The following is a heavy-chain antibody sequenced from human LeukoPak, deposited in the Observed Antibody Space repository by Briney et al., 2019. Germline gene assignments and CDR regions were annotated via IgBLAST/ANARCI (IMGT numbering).Heavy chain of an antibody. J-gene: IGHJ5*01. V-gene: IGHV4-61*02. CDR1: GNSISSGRYY. D-gene: IGHD3-10*01. CDR3: ATDGMVRGPDAWFDS. Sequence: SETLSLTCTVSGNSISSGRYYWSWIRQPAGKGPEWIGRIYTRGSTNYNPSLKSRVTMSVDTSKNQFSLKLGSVTAADTAVYYCATDGMVRGPDAWFDSWGQGTLVTVSS. CDR2: IYTRGST.